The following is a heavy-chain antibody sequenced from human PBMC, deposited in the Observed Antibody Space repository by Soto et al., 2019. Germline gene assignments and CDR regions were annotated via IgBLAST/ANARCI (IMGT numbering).Heavy chain of an antibody. D-gene: IGHD3-10*01. CDR2: ISGSGGST. Sequence: PGGSLRLSCAASGFTFISYAMSWVRQAPGKGLEWVSAISGSGGSTYYADSVKGRFTISRDSSKNTLYLQMNSLRAEDTAVYYCAKGMVRGVNHYYYYGMDVWGQGTTVTVSS. CDR1: GFTFISYA. J-gene: IGHJ6*02. V-gene: IGHV3-23*01. CDR3: AKGMVRGVNHYYYYGMDV.